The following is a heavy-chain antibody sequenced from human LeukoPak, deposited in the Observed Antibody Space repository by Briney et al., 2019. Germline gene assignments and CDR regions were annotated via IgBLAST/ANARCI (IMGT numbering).Heavy chain of an antibody. CDR2: IYDSGST. D-gene: IGHD1-26*01. J-gene: IGHJ6*02. V-gene: IGHV4-59*11. CDR3: ARVGGTNYYYYGMDV. CDR1: GGSISSHY. Sequence: PSETLSLTCTVSGGSISSHYWSWIRQPPGKGLEWIGYIYDSGSTNYNPSLKSRATISIDTSKNQFSLKLSSVTAADTAIYYCARVGGTNYYYYGMDVWGQGTTVTVSS.